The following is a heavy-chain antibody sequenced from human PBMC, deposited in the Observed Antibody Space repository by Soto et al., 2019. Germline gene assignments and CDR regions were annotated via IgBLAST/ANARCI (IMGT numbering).Heavy chain of an antibody. CDR1: GGSFSGYY. CDR2: INHSGST. Sequence: QVQLQQWGAGLLKPSETLSLTCAVYGGSFSGYYWSWIRQPPGKGLEWIGEINHSGSTNYNPSLKSRVTISVDTSKNQFSLKLSPVTAADTAVYYCARSLSCSSTSCQGGYYYYYMDVWGEGTTVTVAS. D-gene: IGHD2-2*01. V-gene: IGHV4-34*01. J-gene: IGHJ6*03. CDR3: ARSLSCSSTSCQGGYYYYYMDV.